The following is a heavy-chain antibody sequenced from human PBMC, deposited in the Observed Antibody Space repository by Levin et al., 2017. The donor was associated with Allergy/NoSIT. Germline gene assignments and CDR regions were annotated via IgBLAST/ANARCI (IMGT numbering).Heavy chain of an antibody. CDR3: IKTGGRAGGDD. Sequence: LSLTCAASGFSFNDYYMSWIRQAPGKGLEWLSYISPSSADTNYADSVKGRFTISRDNAKTSLYLQMNSLRVEDTAIYYCIKTGGRAGGDDWGQGALVTVSS. CDR2: ISPSSADT. V-gene: IGHV3-11*03. CDR1: GFSFNDYY. D-gene: IGHD1-14*01. J-gene: IGHJ4*02.